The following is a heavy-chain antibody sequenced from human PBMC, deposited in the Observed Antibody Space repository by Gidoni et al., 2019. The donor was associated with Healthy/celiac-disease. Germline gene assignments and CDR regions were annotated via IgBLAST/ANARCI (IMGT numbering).Heavy chain of an antibody. D-gene: IGHD6-19*01. CDR1: GYSFTSYG. V-gene: IGHV1-18*01. J-gene: IGHJ4*02. CDR2: ISTYNGNT. CDR3: ARSQWLENVDY. Sequence: QVQLVQSGAEVKKPGASVKVSCKASGYSFTSYGITWVRQAPGQGLEWMGWISTYNGNTNYVQKFQGRVTMTTDTSTSTAYMELRSLRSDDTAVYYCARSQWLENVDYWGQGTLVTVSS.